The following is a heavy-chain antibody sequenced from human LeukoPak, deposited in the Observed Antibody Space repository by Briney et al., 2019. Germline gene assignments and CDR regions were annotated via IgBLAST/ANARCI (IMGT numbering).Heavy chain of an antibody. V-gene: IGHV4-59*01. CDR3: AGHIVGALDYFDY. CDR2: IYYSGST. CDR1: GGSISSYY. J-gene: IGHJ4*02. Sequence: SETLSLTCTVSGGSISSYYWSWIRQPPGKGLEWIGYIYYSGSTNYNPSLKSRVTISVDTSKNQFSLKLSSVTAADTAVYYCAGHIVGALDYFDYWGQGTLVTVSS. D-gene: IGHD1-26*01.